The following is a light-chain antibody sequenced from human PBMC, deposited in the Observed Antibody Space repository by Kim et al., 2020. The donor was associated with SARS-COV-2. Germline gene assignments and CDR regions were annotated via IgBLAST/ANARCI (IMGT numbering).Light chain of an antibody. CDR2: DAS. CDR1: QDITTF. Sequence: SASVEDSVAIACRASQDITTFLSWYQQTPGKAPKLLIYDASSVQSGVPPRFSGSGSGTDFTLTISDLQPDDFVTYYCQQTHTTPDTFGQGTKLEI. V-gene: IGKV1-39*01. J-gene: IGKJ2*01. CDR3: QQTHTTPDT.